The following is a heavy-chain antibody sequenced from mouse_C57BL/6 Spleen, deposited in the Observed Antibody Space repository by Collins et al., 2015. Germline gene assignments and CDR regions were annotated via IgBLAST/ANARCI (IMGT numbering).Heavy chain of an antibody. Sequence: QVQLQQPGAELVRPGSSVKLSCKASGYTFTSYWMHWVKQRPIQGLEWIGNIDPSDIETHYNQKFKDKATLTVDKSSSTAYMQLSSLTSEDSAVYYCARGAYYGNWFFDVWGTGTTVTVSS. V-gene: IGHV1-52*01. D-gene: IGHD2-10*01. CDR3: ARGAYYGNWFFDV. CDR1: GYTFTSYW. CDR2: IDPSDIET. J-gene: IGHJ1*03.